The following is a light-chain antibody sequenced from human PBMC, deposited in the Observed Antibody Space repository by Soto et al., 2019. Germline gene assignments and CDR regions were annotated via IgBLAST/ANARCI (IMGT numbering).Light chain of an antibody. V-gene: IGLV1-40*01. CDR1: SSNIGAGYD. CDR2: DNT. Sequence: QSALTQPPSVSGAPGQRVTISCTGSSSNIGAGYDVHWYQQFPGTAPKLLIYDNTNRPSGVPDRFSASKSGTSASLAITGLQAEDEADYYCQSYDNSLSGSRVFGTGTKLTGL. CDR3: QSYDNSLSGSRV. J-gene: IGLJ1*01.